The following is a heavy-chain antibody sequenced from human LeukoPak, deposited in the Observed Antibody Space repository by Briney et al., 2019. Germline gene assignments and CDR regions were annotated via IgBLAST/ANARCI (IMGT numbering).Heavy chain of an antibody. Sequence: GGSLRLSCAASGFTFSSYWMTWVRQAPGKGLEWVGRIKSKTDGGTTDYAAPVKGRFTISRDDSKNTLYLQMNSLKTEDTAVYYCTTSALAAAGGESDYWGQGTLVTVSS. CDR2: IKSKTDGGTT. V-gene: IGHV3-15*01. J-gene: IGHJ4*02. CDR3: TTSALAAAGGESDY. CDR1: GFTFSSYW. D-gene: IGHD6-13*01.